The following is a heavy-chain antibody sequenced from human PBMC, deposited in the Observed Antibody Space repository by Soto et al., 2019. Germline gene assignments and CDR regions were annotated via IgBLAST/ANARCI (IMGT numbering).Heavy chain of an antibody. CDR1: GDSITSSSYH. Sequence: QLQLQESGPGLVKPSETMSLTCTVSGDSITSSSYHWGWIRQPPGKGLEWIGNIYYSGSSYYNPSLKSRVTMSVDMSKNQFSLSLSSVTAADTAVYHCARHEARSYFYMDVWGKGTTVTVSS. V-gene: IGHV4-39*01. CDR2: IYYSGSS. J-gene: IGHJ6*03. CDR3: ARHEARSYFYMDV.